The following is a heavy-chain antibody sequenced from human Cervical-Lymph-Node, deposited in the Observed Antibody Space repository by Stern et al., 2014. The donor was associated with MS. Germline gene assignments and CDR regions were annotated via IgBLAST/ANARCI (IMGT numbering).Heavy chain of an antibody. Sequence: EMQLVESGGGLVKPGGSLRLSCAASGFTFSSYSMNWVRPAPGKGLEWVSSISSSSSYIYYADSVKGRFTISRDNAKNSLYLQMNSLRAEDTAVYYCAGITEPYYFDYWGQGTLVTVSS. D-gene: IGHD1-20*01. CDR1: GFTFSSYS. J-gene: IGHJ4*02. V-gene: IGHV3-21*01. CDR3: AGITEPYYFDY. CDR2: ISSSSSYI.